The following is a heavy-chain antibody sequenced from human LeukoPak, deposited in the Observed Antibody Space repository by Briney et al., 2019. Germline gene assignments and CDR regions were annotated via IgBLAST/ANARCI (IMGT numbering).Heavy chain of an antibody. CDR1: GGIFSSYA. Sequence: SVEVSCKASGGIFSSYAISWVRQAPGQGLEWMGGIIPIFGTANYAQKFQGRVTITADKSTSTAYMELSSLRSEDTAVYYCARSSPDIVVVPAATPNWFDPWGQGTLVTVSS. D-gene: IGHD2-2*01. CDR2: IIPIFGTA. CDR3: ARSSPDIVVVPAATPNWFDP. J-gene: IGHJ5*02. V-gene: IGHV1-69*06.